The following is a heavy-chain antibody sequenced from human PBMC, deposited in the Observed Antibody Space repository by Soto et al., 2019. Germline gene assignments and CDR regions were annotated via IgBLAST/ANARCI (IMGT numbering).Heavy chain of an antibody. Sequence: QVQLVQSGAEVKKPGSSVKVSCKASGGTFSSYAISWVRQAPGQGLEWMGGIIPIFGSANYAQKFQGSVTITADESTRRTYMELSSLRSEDTAVYYCAIPKDYDSSGYYYRFDYWGQATLVTVSS. V-gene: IGHV1-69*01. D-gene: IGHD3-22*01. CDR2: IIPIFGSA. J-gene: IGHJ4*02. CDR1: GGTFSSYA. CDR3: AIPKDYDSSGYYYRFDY.